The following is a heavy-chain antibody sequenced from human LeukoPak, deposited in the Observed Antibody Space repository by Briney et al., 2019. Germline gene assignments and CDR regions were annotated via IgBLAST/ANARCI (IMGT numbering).Heavy chain of an antibody. J-gene: IGHJ5*02. CDR2: IYYSGST. D-gene: IGHD1/OR15-1a*01. V-gene: IGHV4-39*01. CDR3: ARRIANRNWFDP. Sequence: SETLSLTCTVSGGSISSSRYYWGWIRQPPGKGLEWIGNIYYSGSTYYNPSLKSRVTISVDTSKNQFSLKLSSVTAADTAVYYCARRIANRNWFDPWGQGTLVTVSS. CDR1: GGSISSSRYY.